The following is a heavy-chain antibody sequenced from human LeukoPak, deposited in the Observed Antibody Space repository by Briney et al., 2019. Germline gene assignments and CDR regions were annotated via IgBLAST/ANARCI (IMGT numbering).Heavy chain of an antibody. CDR3: ARDPWFGAPMPLPYFDY. D-gene: IGHD3-10*01. CDR2: INHSGST. J-gene: IGHJ4*02. V-gene: IGHV4-34*01. Sequence: PSETLSLTCAVYGGSFSGYYWSWIRQPPGKGLEWIGEINHSGSTNYNPSLKSRVTISVDTSKNQFPLKLSSVTAADTAVYYCARDPWFGAPMPLPYFDYWGQGTLVTVSS. CDR1: GGSFSGYY.